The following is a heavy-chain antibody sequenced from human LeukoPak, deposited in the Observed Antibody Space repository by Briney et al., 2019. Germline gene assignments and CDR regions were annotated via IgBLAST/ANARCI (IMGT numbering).Heavy chain of an antibody. CDR1: VGTFSSYA. Sequence: SSVKVSCKASVGTFSSYAISWVRQAPGQGLEWMGGIIPLFGTANYAQKFQGRVTITADESTSTAYMELSSLRSEDTAVYYCAREGSGSSGYYIDYWGQGTLVTVSS. V-gene: IGHV1-69*01. J-gene: IGHJ4*02. CDR3: AREGSGSSGYYIDY. CDR2: IIPLFGTA. D-gene: IGHD3-22*01.